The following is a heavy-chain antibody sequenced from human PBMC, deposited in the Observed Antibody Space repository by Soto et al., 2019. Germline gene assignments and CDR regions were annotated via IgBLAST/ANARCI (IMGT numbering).Heavy chain of an antibody. D-gene: IGHD2-2*01. Sequence: EVQVVESGGGLVQPGGSLRLSCAASGFSVTNNYMNWVRQAPGKGLEWVSIIDIGGNTYYADSVKDRFTISRDNSRKTLYLNMDSLRAEDTAVYYCARGRGSTGYLGREHYFDYWGQGTLVTVSP. CDR3: ARGRGSTGYLGREHYFDY. J-gene: IGHJ4*02. V-gene: IGHV3-66*01. CDR2: IDIGGNT. CDR1: GFSVTNNY.